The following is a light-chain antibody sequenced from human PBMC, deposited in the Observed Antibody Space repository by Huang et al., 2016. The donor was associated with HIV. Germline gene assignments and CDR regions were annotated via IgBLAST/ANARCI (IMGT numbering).Light chain of an antibody. CDR1: QGVRTD. V-gene: IGKV3D-15*01. J-gene: IGKJ4*01. Sequence: EIVMTQSPASLSASLGERATLSCRASQGVRTDLAWYQQKPGQAPTLLILGASTRATGTPPRFSGSGSGTEFTLTITSLQSADSAVYYCQQYNDWPPLTFGGGTKVEI. CDR3: QQYNDWPPLT. CDR2: GAS.